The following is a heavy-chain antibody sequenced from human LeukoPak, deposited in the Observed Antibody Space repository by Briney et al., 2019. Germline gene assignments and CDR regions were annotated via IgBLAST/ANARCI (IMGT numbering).Heavy chain of an antibody. J-gene: IGHJ6*02. V-gene: IGHV3-30*04. D-gene: IGHD3-10*01. CDR3: ARALGYYGSGSYFYGMDV. CDR1: GFILSTYA. CDR2: ISYDGGGK. Sequence: SGRSLTLSCAASGFILSTYAMHWVRQAPGNGLEWVALISYDGGGKYYADSVKGRVTISRDNSKNTLYLQISSLRPEDTAVYYCARALGYYGSGSYFYGMDVWGQGTTVTVSS.